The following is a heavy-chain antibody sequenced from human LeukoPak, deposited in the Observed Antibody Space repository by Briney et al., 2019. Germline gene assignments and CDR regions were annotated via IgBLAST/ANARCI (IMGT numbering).Heavy chain of an antibody. V-gene: IGHV1-2*02. CDR2: INPNSGGT. CDR3: ARDSHCDSSGYRFDY. CDR1: GYTFTGYY. D-gene: IGHD3-22*01. J-gene: IGHJ4*02. Sequence: ASVKVSCKASGYTFTGYYMHWVRQAPGQGLEWMGWINPNSGGTNYAQKFQGRVTMTRDTSISTAYMELSRLRSDDTAVYYCARDSHCDSSGYRFDYWGQGTLVTVSS.